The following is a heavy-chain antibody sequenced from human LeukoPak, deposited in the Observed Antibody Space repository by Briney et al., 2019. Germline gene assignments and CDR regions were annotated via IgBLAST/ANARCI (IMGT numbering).Heavy chain of an antibody. J-gene: IGHJ6*02. CDR1: GYTFTSYD. D-gene: IGHD6-13*01. Sequence: ASVKVSCTASGYTFTSYDINWVRQATGQGLEWMGWMNPNSGNTGYAQKFQGRVTMTRNTSISTAYMELSSLRSEDTAVYYCAREGAFPQGSIAAAGTCGMDVWGQGTTVTVSS. CDR3: AREGAFPQGSIAAAGTCGMDV. V-gene: IGHV1-8*01. CDR2: MNPNSGNT.